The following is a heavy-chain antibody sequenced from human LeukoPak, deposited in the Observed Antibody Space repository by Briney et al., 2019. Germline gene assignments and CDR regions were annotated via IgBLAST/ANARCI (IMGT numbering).Heavy chain of an antibody. V-gene: IGHV1-69*13. CDR3: ARDRSGYTLGYALYYFDY. CDR1: GGTSNNYV. J-gene: IGHJ4*02. CDR2: VKLLYGTI. Sequence: SAKLSCEASGGTSNNYVFTSLRQAPGQRRERMRGVKLLYGTISYAQKFQGRVTVTSDASTGTAYMELSSLSFEDTAVYYCARDRSGYTLGYALYYFDYWGQGTLVTVSS. D-gene: IGHD5-18*01.